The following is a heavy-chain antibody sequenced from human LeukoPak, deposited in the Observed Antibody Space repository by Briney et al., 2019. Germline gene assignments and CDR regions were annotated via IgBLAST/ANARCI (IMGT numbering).Heavy chain of an antibody. J-gene: IGHJ4*02. V-gene: IGHV3-30*18. CDR3: AKDSSPVVAATEYFDY. Sequence: GRSLRLSCAASGFTFSSYGMHWVRQAPGEGLEWVAVISYDGSNKYYADSVKGRFTISRDNSKNTLYLQMNSLRAEDTAVYYCAKDSSPVVAATEYFDYWGQGTLVTVSS. CDR1: GFTFSSYG. D-gene: IGHD2-15*01. CDR2: ISYDGSNK.